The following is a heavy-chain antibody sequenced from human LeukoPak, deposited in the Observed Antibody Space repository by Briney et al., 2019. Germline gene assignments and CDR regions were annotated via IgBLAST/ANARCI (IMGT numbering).Heavy chain of an antibody. J-gene: IGHJ4*02. V-gene: IGHV3-49*04. D-gene: IGHD5/OR15-5a*01. CDR2: IRRKAHGGTT. Sequence: PGGSLRLSCTASGFTFGDHGMSWVRQSPGKGLEWVGFIRRKAHGGTTEYAASVKGRLSISRDDSKSIVYLQMNSLKTEDTAVYHCTRDASLDIVSTVMYFDYWGQGTLVTVSS. CDR3: TRDASLDIVSTVMYFDY. CDR1: GFTFGDHG.